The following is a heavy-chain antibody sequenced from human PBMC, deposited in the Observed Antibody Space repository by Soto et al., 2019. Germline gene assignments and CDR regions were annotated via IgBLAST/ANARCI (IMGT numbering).Heavy chain of an antibody. CDR1: GFTFSSYG. CDR3: GKATRGVIYILDC. CDR2: ISYDGSNK. J-gene: IGHJ4*02. V-gene: IGHV3-30*18. Sequence: QVQLVESGGGVVQPGRSLRLSCAASGFTFSSYGMHWVRQAPGKGLEWVAVISYDGSNKYYADSVKGRFTISRDNSKNTLYLQMYSLRAEDTAVYYCGKATRGVIYILDCWGQGILVTDSS. D-gene: IGHD3-10*01.